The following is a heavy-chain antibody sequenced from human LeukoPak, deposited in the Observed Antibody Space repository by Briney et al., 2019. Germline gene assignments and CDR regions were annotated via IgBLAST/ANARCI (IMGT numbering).Heavy chain of an antibody. D-gene: IGHD4-17*01. J-gene: IGHJ4*02. CDR2: ISSSSSSTI. CDR3: ARERSTTIDY. V-gene: IGHV3-48*02. Sequence: GGSLRLSCAASGFTFSSYEMNWVRQAPGKGLEWVSYISSSSSSTIYYADSVKARFTISRDNAQNSLYLQMNSLRDEDTAVYYCARERSTTIDYWGQGTLVTLST. CDR1: GFTFSSYE.